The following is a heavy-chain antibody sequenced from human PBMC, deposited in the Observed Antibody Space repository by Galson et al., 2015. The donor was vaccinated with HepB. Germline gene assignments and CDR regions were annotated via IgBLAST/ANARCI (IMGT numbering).Heavy chain of an antibody. Sequence: SLRLSCAASGFTFSSYDMHWVRQATGKGLEWVSAIGTAGDPYYPGSVKGRFTISRENAKNSLYLQMNSLRAGDTAVYYCARGAIFGVALLGNWYFDLWGRGTLVTVSS. J-gene: IGHJ2*01. CDR2: IGTAGDP. V-gene: IGHV3-13*05. D-gene: IGHD3-3*01. CDR1: GFTFSSYD. CDR3: ARGAIFGVALLGNWYFDL.